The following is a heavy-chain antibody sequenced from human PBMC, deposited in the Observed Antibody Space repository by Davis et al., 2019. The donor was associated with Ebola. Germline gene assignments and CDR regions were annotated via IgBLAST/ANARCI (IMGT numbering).Heavy chain of an antibody. CDR1: GYTFTSYG. CDR3: ARDWHSSGWSPIDY. D-gene: IGHD6-19*01. CDR2: ISAYNGNT. V-gene: IGHV1-18*01. Sequence: ASVKVSCKASGYTFTSYGISWVRQAPGQGLEWMGWISAYNGNTNYAQKLQGRVTMTTDTSTSTAYMELRSLRSDDTAVYYCARDWHSSGWSPIDYWGQGTLVTVSS. J-gene: IGHJ4*02.